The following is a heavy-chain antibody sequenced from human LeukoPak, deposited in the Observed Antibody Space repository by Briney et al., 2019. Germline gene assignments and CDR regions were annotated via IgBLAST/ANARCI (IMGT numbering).Heavy chain of an antibody. CDR3: ARALLIVGATTGDY. Sequence: GASVKVSCKASGYTFTSYYIHRVRQAPGQGLEWMGWISAYNGNTNYAQKLQGRVTMTTDTSTSTAYMELRSLRSDDTAVYYCARALLIVGATTGDYWGQGTLVTVSS. CDR1: GYTFTSYY. CDR2: ISAYNGNT. J-gene: IGHJ4*02. V-gene: IGHV1-18*04. D-gene: IGHD1-26*01.